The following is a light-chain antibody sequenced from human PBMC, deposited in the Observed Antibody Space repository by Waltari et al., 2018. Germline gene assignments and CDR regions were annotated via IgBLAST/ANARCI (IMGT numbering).Light chain of an antibody. J-gene: IGKJ4*01. V-gene: IGKV3-15*01. CDR1: QSFSNN. Sequence: ETVMTQSPVTLSVSPGERVTLSCRASQSFSNNLAWYQQKPGQAPRLLIYDASTRAPGIPARFSGSGSGSEFTLTISSLQSEGSALYYCQQYYNWPLTFGGGTKVEIK. CDR3: QQYYNWPLT. CDR2: DAS.